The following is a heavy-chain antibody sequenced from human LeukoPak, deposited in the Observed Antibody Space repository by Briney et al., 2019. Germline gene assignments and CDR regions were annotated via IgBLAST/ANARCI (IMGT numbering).Heavy chain of an antibody. J-gene: IGHJ4*02. Sequence: GGSLSLSCTASGFTFGDYAMSWFRQAPGKGLEWVGFIRSKAYGGTTEYAASVKGRFTISRDDSKSIAYLQMNSLKTEDTAVYYCTRELTTVVTPSGYWGQGTLVTVSS. CDR1: GFTFGDYA. CDR2: IRSKAYGGTT. D-gene: IGHD4-23*01. CDR3: TRELTTVVTPSGY. V-gene: IGHV3-49*03.